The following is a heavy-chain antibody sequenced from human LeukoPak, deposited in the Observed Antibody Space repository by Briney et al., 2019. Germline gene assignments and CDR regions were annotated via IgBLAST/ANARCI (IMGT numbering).Heavy chain of an antibody. V-gene: IGHV1-18*01. D-gene: IGHD4-17*01. J-gene: IGHJ6*03. CDR3: ASTMTTVTTSYYYYMDV. Sequence: ASVKVSCKASGYTFTSYGISWVRQAPGQGLEWMGWISAYNGNTNYAQKLQGRVTMTTDTSTSTAYMELRSLRSDDTAMYYCASTMTTVTTSYYYYMDVWGKGTTVTVSS. CDR2: ISAYNGNT. CDR1: GYTFTSYG.